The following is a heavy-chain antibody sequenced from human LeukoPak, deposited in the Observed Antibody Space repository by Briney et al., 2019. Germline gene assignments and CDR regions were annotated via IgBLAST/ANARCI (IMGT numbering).Heavy chain of an antibody. CDR1: GGSFSGYY. CDR3: HQYCGGDCPLYYYYGMDV. V-gene: IGHV4-34*01. J-gene: IGHJ6*02. CDR2: INHSGST. Sequence: SETLSLTCAVYGGSFSGYYWSWIRQPPGKGLEWIGEINHSGSTNYNPSLKSRVTISVDTSKNQFSLKLSSVTAADMAVYYCHQYCGGDCPLYYYYGMDVWGQGTTVTVSS. D-gene: IGHD2-21*02.